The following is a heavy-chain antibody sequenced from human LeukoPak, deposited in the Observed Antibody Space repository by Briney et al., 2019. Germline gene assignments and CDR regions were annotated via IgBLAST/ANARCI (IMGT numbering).Heavy chain of an antibody. CDR1: GYTFTGYY. D-gene: IGHD3-9*01. Sequence: ASVKVSCKASGYTFTGYYIHWMRQAPGQGLEWMGWINPHSGGTNYAQNFQGRVTMTRDTSISKVYMELHTLRSDDTAVYFCARGLLTGRNWYFDLWGRGTLLTASS. CDR2: INPHSGGT. J-gene: IGHJ2*01. CDR3: ARGLLTGRNWYFDL. V-gene: IGHV1-2*02.